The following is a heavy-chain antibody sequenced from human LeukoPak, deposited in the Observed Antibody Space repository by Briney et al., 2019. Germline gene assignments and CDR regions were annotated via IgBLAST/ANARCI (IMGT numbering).Heavy chain of an antibody. CDR1: GGSIDSYY. Sequence: PSETLSLTCTVSGGSIDSYYWSWIRQPPGKGLEWIGYIYYTGSTEYHPSLKSRVTISLATSKNQFSLKLPSVPAADTAVYYCARVYQSAEYYFDYWGQGNLVSVSS. CDR2: IYYTGST. CDR3: ARVYQSAEYYFDY. J-gene: IGHJ4*02. V-gene: IGHV4-59*01. D-gene: IGHD2-2*01.